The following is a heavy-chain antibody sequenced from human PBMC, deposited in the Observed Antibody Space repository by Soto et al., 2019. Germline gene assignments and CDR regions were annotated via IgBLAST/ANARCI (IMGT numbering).Heavy chain of an antibody. D-gene: IGHD2-15*01. Sequence: PGGSLRLSCEGSGFPFRSYGIQWVRQAPGKGLEWLGLIWNDGSHAYYADSVKGRFTISRDNSKNTVFLQVSNLRAEDTAVYFCDRDQTDSGGYSDSWGQGTLVTVSS. CDR2: IWNDGSHA. J-gene: IGHJ4*02. V-gene: IGHV3-33*01. CDR3: DRDQTDSGGYSDS. CDR1: GFPFRSYG.